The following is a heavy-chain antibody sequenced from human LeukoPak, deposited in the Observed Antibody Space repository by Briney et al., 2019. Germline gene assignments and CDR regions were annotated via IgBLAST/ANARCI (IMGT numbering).Heavy chain of an antibody. D-gene: IGHD3-22*01. CDR3: ARSPSGYRFDS. CDR1: GGSISSSNW. CDR2: IYHSGST. Sequence: SETLSLTCAVSGGSISSSNWWSWVRQPPGKGPEWIGEIYHSGSTNYNPSLKSRVTVSVDKSKDQFSLKLSSVTAADTAVYYCARSPSGYRFDSWGQGTLVTVSS. V-gene: IGHV4-4*02. J-gene: IGHJ4*02.